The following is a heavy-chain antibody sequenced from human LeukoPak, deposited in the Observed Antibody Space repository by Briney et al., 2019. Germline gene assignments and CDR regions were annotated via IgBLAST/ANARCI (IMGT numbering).Heavy chain of an antibody. Sequence: GESLKISCKVSGDSFSNYWIGWVRQMPGKGLEWVGNIYPGDSDTRYRPSFQGQVTISADKSISTAYLQWSSLKASDSAMYYCARPASGSSSFFDYWGQGTLVTVSS. CDR2: IYPGDSDT. J-gene: IGHJ4*02. CDR1: GDSFSNYW. D-gene: IGHD1-26*01. V-gene: IGHV5-51*01. CDR3: ARPASGSSSFFDY.